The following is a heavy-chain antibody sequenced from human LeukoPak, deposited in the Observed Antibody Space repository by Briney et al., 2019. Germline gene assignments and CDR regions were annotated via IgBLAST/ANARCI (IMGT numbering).Heavy chain of an antibody. CDR2: IDPSDSYT. J-gene: IGHJ4*02. V-gene: IGHV5-10-1*01. D-gene: IGHD2-15*01. CDR1: EYRFNSYW. CDR3: ARHRDCSSGACYPDY. Sequence: GESLKISCKGSEYRFNSYWISWVRQMPGKGLEWMGRIDPSDSYTNYSLSFQGHVTISADKSISTVYLQWSSLKASDTAMYYCARHRDCSSGACYPDYWGQGTLVTVSS.